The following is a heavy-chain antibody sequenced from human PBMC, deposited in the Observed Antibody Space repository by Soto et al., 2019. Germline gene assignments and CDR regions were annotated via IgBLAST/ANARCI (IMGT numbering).Heavy chain of an antibody. CDR1: GGSFSGYY. D-gene: IGHD5-12*01. Sequence: SETLSLTCAVYGGSFSGYYWSWIRQPPGKGLEWIGEINHSGSTNYNPSLKSRVTISVDTSKNQFSLKLSSVTAADTAVYYCARGAPFNNYSGYKNPFYYYYYYMDVWGKGTTVTVSS. CDR3: ARGAPFNNYSGYKNPFYYYYYYMDV. CDR2: INHSGST. J-gene: IGHJ6*03. V-gene: IGHV4-34*01.